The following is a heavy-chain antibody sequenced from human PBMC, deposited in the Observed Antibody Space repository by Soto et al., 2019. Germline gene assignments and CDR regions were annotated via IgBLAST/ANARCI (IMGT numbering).Heavy chain of an antibody. CDR3: ARDKRDLRFLEWSYYFDY. Sequence: GGSLRLSCAASGFTFSSYARSWVRQAPGKGLEWVSAISGSGVSTYYADSVKGRFTISRDNSKNTLYLQMNSLRAEDTAVYYCARDKRDLRFLEWSYYFDYGGQGTLVTVSS. J-gene: IGHJ4*02. V-gene: IGHV3-23*01. D-gene: IGHD3-3*01. CDR2: ISGSGVST. CDR1: GFTFSSYA.